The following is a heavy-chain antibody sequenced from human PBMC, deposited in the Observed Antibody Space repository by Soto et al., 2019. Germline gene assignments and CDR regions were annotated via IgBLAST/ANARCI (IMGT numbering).Heavy chain of an antibody. CDR3: ARHRDYYDSSGYFYFDS. V-gene: IGHV1-18*01. CDR2: ISGFNANT. Sequence: QVQLVQSGAEVKKPGASVKVSCKASGYTFTSYGISWVRQAPGQGLEWMGWISGFNANTNYAQKFQGRVTMTTDTSTSTAYLELRSLRSDDTAVYYCARHRDYYDSSGYFYFDSWGQGILVTVSS. D-gene: IGHD3-22*01. J-gene: IGHJ4*02. CDR1: GYTFTSYG.